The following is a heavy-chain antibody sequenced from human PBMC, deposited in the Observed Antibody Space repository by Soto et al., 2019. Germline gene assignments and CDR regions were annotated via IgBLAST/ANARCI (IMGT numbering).Heavy chain of an antibody. CDR1: GFTVSSNY. J-gene: IGHJ4*02. CDR2: IYSGGTT. CDR3: ARGLSLGGWWFDY. V-gene: IGHV3-53*02. D-gene: IGHD2-15*01. Sequence: EVQLVETGGGLIQPGGSLRLSCAVSGFTVSSNYMNWVRRAPGKGLEWVSVIYSGGTTDYADSVKGRFTISRDSSKNTLYLQMNSLRAEDNGVYYRARGLSLGGWWFDYWGQGTLVTVSS.